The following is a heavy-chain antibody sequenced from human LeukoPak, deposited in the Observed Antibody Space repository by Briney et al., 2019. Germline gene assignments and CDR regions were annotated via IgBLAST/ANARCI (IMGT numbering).Heavy chain of an antibody. V-gene: IGHV3-48*03. CDR1: GFTFSHYE. Sequence: GGSLRLSCIGSGFTFSHYEMNWVRQAPGKGLEWVSYISSSGGTIYYADSAKGRFTISRDNAKNSLYLQVNSLRAEDTAVYYCARADVGPFDPWGQGTLVTVSS. CDR2: ISSSGGTI. J-gene: IGHJ5*02. D-gene: IGHD3-10*02. CDR3: ARADVGPFDP.